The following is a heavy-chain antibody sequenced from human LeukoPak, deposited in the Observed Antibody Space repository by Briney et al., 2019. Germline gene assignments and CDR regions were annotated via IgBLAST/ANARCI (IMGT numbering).Heavy chain of an antibody. V-gene: IGHV4-4*02. CDR1: GGSISSSNW. Sequence: PSETLSLTCAVSGGSISSSNWWSWVRQPPGKGLEWIGSIYYSGSTHYSPSLKSRVTISVDMSKNQFSLKLSSVTAADTAIYYCARDASRIQLWPLWGQGTLVTVSS. D-gene: IGHD5-18*01. CDR3: ARDASRIQLWPL. CDR2: IYYSGST. J-gene: IGHJ4*02.